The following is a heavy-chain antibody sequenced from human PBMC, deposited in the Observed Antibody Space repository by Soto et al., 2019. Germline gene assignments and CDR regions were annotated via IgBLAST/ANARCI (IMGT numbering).Heavy chain of an antibody. V-gene: IGHV4-4*07. D-gene: IGHD1-26*01. J-gene: IGHJ5*02. CDR1: GGSINSYY. Sequence: SETLSPTGTVSGGSINSYYWSWIRQPAGKGLEWIGRIYTSGSTTYTPSLKSRVTMSVDTSKTRFSLKLSSVTAADTAVYYCARGIYSKVGATIWFDPWGQGPLVTAPQ. CDR2: IYTSGST. CDR3: ARGIYSKVGATIWFDP.